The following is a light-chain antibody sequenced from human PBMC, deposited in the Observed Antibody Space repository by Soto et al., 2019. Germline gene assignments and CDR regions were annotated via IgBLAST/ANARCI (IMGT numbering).Light chain of an antibody. J-gene: IGLJ1*01. CDR1: SRDVGAYNY. V-gene: IGLV2-14*03. CDR3: SSWTSGATEV. CDR2: DVN. Sequence: QSALTQPASVSGSPGQSITISCAGTSRDVGAYNYVSWYHHHPGKAPKLMIYDVNNRPSGDSHRFSGSKSGNTASLTISGLQAEDEADYYCSSWTSGATEVFGSGTKLTVL.